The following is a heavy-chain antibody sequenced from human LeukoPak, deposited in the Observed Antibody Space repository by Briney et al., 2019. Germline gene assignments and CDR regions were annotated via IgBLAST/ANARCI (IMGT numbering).Heavy chain of an antibody. CDR3: ARRVDYGDYYYFDY. Sequence: PSETLSLTCTVSGGSISSYYWSWIRQPPGKGLEWIGYIYYSGSTNYNPSLKSRVTISVDTSKNQFSLKLSSVTAADTAVYYCARRVDYGDYYYFDYWGQGTLVTVSS. J-gene: IGHJ4*02. CDR2: IYYSGST. V-gene: IGHV4-59*08. D-gene: IGHD4-17*01. CDR1: GGSISSYY.